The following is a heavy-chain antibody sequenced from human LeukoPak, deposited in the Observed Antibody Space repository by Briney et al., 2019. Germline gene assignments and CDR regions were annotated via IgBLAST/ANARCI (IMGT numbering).Heavy chain of an antibody. CDR1: GGSISSSSYY. CDR2: IYHSGST. D-gene: IGHD6-13*01. CDR3: ARHSSSRTFYYYYMDV. J-gene: IGHJ6*03. V-gene: IGHV4-39*01. Sequence: ASETLSLTCTVSGGSISSSSYYWGWIRQPPGKGLEWIGSIYHSGSTYYNSSLKSRVTISVDTSKNQFSLKLSSVTAADTAVYYCARHSSSRTFYYYYMDVWGKGTTVTVSS.